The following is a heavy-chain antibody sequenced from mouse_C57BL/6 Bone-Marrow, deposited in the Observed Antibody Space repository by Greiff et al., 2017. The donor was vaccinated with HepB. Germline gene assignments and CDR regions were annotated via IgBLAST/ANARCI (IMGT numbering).Heavy chain of an antibody. J-gene: IGHJ4*01. V-gene: IGHV1-50*01. CDR1: GYTFTSYW. D-gene: IGHD1-1*01. CDR3: ARYGYYGRRRGYYAMDY. CDR2: IDPSDSYT. Sequence: VQLQQSGAELVKPGASVKLSCKASGYTFTSYWMQWVKQRPGQGLEWIGEIDPSDSYTNYNQKFKGKATLTVDTSSSTAYMQLSSLTSEDSAVYYCARYGYYGRRRGYYAMDYWGQGTSVTVSS.